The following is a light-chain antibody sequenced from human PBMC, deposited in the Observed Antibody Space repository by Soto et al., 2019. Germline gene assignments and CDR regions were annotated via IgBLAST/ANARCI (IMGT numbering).Light chain of an antibody. CDR2: EVS. V-gene: IGLV2-14*01. J-gene: IGLJ2*01. CDR1: SSDVGGYNS. Sequence: QSVLTQPASVSGSPGQSITISCTGTSSDVGGYNSVSWYQQYPGKAPKLMIYEVSNRPSGISNRFAGSKSGNTASLTIFGLQAEDEADYHCSSYTSSSTTVFGGGTKLTVL. CDR3: SSYTSSSTTV.